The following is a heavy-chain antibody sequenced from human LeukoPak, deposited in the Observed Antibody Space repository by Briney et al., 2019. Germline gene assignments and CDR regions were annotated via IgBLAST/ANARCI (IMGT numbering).Heavy chain of an antibody. Sequence: SETLSLTCTVSGDSISTYYWSWIRQPPGKGLEWIGYIFYSGSTNYNPSLKSRVTMSVDTSKNQFSLRLSSVTAADTAVYYCARGKVRGVRYDYWGQGTLVTVSS. D-gene: IGHD3-10*01. V-gene: IGHV4-59*01. CDR2: IFYSGST. CDR1: GDSISTYY. J-gene: IGHJ4*02. CDR3: ARGKVRGVRYDY.